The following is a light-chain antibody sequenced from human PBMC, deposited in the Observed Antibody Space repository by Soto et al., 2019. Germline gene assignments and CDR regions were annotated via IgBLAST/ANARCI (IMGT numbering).Light chain of an antibody. V-gene: IGKV1-27*01. CDR3: QKYNTAPQT. CDR1: QGIIDY. CDR2: AAS. Sequence: DIPMTQSHSSLSASVGDRVTITCRASQGIIDYVAWFQQKPGKAPKLLIYAASTLHSGVPSRFSGSGAGTDFTLTISSLQPEDVATYYCQKYNTAPQTFGQGTKVEIK. J-gene: IGKJ1*01.